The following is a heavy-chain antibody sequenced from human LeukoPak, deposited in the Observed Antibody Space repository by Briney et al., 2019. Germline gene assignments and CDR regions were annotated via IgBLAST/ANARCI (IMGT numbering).Heavy chain of an antibody. CDR2: LYYSGNT. CDR1: GGSISNYY. V-gene: IGHV4-59*01. Sequence: SETLSLTCTVSGGSISNYYWSWIRQPPGKGLEWIGYLYYSGNTNYNPSLKSRVTISVDTSKNQFSLKLSSVTAADTAVYYCARGQRGYPYWGQGALVTAS. J-gene: IGHJ4*02. D-gene: IGHD5-18*01. CDR3: ARGQRGYPY.